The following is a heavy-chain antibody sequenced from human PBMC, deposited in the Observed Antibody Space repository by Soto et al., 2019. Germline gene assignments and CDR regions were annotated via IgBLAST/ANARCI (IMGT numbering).Heavy chain of an antibody. V-gene: IGHV3-23*01. CDR3: VKDPNGDFVGAFDI. Sequence: GGSLRLSCVGSGFSFRNYAMSWVRQAPGAGPEWVSGISSSGGRTYYADSVKGRFTISRDNSKNTLFLQMNTLRAEDTALYYCVKDPNGDFVGAFDIWGRGTMVTVSS. D-gene: IGHD4-17*01. CDR2: ISSSGGRT. CDR1: GFSFRNYA. J-gene: IGHJ3*02.